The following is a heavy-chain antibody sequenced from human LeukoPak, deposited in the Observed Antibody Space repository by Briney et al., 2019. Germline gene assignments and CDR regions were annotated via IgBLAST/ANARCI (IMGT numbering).Heavy chain of an antibody. J-gene: IGHJ4*02. CDR3: ASDFGSGSFFAY. D-gene: IGHD3-10*01. Sequence: GGSLRLSCAASGFTFSTHWMSWVRQAPGKGLEWVANIKPDASEKHYVDSVRGRFTISRDNAENSLYLQMNSLRAEDTAAYYCASDFGSGSFFAYWGQGTLVTVSS. CDR1: GFTFSTHW. CDR2: IKPDASEK. V-gene: IGHV3-7*03.